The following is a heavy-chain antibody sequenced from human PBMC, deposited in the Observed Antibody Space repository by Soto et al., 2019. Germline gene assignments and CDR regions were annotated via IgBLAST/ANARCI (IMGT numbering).Heavy chain of an antibody. Sequence: GGSLRLSCAASGFTFSSYAMGWVRQAPGKGLEWVSAISGSGGSTYYADSVKGRFTISRDNSKNTLYLQMNSLRAEDTAVYYCAKDRSPGYYGSGSYYTRWGQGTLVTVSS. J-gene: IGHJ4*02. V-gene: IGHV3-23*01. CDR1: GFTFSSYA. D-gene: IGHD3-10*01. CDR3: AKDRSPGYYGSGSYYTR. CDR2: ISGSGGST.